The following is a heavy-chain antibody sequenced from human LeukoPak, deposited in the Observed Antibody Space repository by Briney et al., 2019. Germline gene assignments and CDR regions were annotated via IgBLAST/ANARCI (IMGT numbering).Heavy chain of an antibody. CDR3: AREDNWNYDY. CDR2: LNPNSGVT. CDR1: GYTFTGYY. Sequence: ASVKVPCKASGYTFTGYYMHWVRQAPGHGLEWMGWLNPNSGVTKYAQKFQGRVTMTRDTSISTAYMELSSLRSDDTAVYYCAREDNWNYDYWGQGTLVTVSS. J-gene: IGHJ4*02. V-gene: IGHV1-2*02. D-gene: IGHD1-7*01.